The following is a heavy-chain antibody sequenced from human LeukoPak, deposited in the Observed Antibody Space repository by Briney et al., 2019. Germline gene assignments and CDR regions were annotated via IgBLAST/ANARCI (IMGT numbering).Heavy chain of an antibody. J-gene: IGHJ6*03. CDR3: ASGGSNWYYYMDV. D-gene: IGHD6-13*01. CDR2: IYTSGST. Sequence: PSETLSLTCTVSGGSISSGSYYWSWIRQPAGKGLEWIGRIYTSGSTNYDPSLKSRVTISVDTSKNQFSLKLSSVTAADTAVYYCASGGSNWYYYMDVWGKGTTVTISS. V-gene: IGHV4-61*02. CDR1: GGSISSGSYY.